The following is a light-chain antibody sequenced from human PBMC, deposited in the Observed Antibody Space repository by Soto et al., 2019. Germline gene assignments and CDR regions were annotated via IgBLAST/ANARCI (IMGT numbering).Light chain of an antibody. CDR1: TSDVGGYNY. J-gene: IGLJ1*01. CDR3: LSKTSSISYV. V-gene: IGLV2-14*01. Sequence: QSVLTQPASVSGSPGRSITISCTGTTSDVGGYNYVSWYQQHPGKVPKLLIHEVSNRPSGVSNRFSGSKSGNTASLTISGLQAEDEADYYCLSKTSSISYVFGTGTKLTVL. CDR2: EVS.